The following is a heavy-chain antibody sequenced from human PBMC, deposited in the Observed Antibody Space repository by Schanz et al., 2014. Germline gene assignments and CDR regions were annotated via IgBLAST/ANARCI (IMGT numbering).Heavy chain of an antibody. CDR3: ARDEQGFDV. Sequence: QVQLQETGPGLVKPSETLSLTCTVSGGSMSSYYWTWIRQPPGKGLEWIGYIYYSGSTNYNPSLRSRVTIPVDTSKNQFPLKLTSVTAADTAVYFCARDEQGFDVWGQGTTVIVSS. V-gene: IGHV4-59*12. J-gene: IGHJ6*02. CDR2: IYYSGST. CDR1: GGSMSSYY.